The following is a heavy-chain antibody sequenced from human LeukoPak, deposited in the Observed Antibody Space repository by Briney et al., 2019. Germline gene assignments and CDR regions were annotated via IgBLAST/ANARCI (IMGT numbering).Heavy chain of an antibody. J-gene: IGHJ4*02. D-gene: IGHD3-22*01. CDR3: AKVSDSSGYYRDFDY. CDR2: ISYDGSNK. CDR1: GFTFSSYG. V-gene: IGHV3-30*18. Sequence: GGSLRLSCAASGFTFSSYGMHWVRQAPGKGLEWVAVISYDGSNKYYADSVKGRFTISRDNSKNTLYLQMNSLRAEDTAVYYCAKVSDSSGYYRDFDYWGQGALVTVSS.